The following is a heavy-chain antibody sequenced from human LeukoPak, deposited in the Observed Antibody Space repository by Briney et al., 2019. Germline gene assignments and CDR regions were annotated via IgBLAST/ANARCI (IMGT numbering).Heavy chain of an antibody. CDR3: ARALYDYVWGSYRYTGEV. Sequence: GASVKVSCKASGGTFSSHAISWVRQAPGQGLEWMGRIIPILGIANYARKFQGRVTITADKSTSTAYMELSSLRSEDTAVYYCARALYDYVWGSYRYTGEVWGQGTLVTVSS. V-gene: IGHV1-69*04. J-gene: IGHJ4*02. CDR2: IIPILGIA. CDR1: GGTFSSHA. D-gene: IGHD3-16*02.